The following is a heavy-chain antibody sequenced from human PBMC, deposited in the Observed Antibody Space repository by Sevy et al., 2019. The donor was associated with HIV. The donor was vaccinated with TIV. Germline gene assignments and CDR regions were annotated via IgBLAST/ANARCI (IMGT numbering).Heavy chain of an antibody. J-gene: IGHJ4*02. CDR3: ARAGSGWYDHYFDP. CDR1: GYTFTSYD. D-gene: IGHD6-19*01. Sequence: ASVKVSCKASGYTFTSYDINWVRQATGQGLGWMGWMNPNSGNTGYAQKFQGRVTMTRNTSISTAYMELSSLRSEDTAVYFCARAGSGWYDHYFDPWGQGTLVTVSS. CDR2: MNPNSGNT. V-gene: IGHV1-8*01.